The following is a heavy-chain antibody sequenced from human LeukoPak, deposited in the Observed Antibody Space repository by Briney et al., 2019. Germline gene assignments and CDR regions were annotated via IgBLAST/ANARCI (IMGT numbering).Heavy chain of an antibody. D-gene: IGHD5-12*01. J-gene: IGHJ3*02. V-gene: IGHV1-2*02. CDR2: VRPNNGAT. CDR1: GYTFTDFY. Sequence: ASVRVSCKASGYTFTDFYIHWVRHAPGQGLEWMGWVRPNNGATKYAEKFQGRVTMTRDTSTSTAHMELSNLRSDDTAEYYCARDLEASPGYEGADALDIWGQGTMVTVSS. CDR3: ARDLEASPGYEGADALDI.